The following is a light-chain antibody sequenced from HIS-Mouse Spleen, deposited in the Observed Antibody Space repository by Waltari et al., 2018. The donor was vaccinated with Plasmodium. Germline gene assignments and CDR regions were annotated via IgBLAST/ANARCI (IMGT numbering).Light chain of an antibody. V-gene: IGKV1-39*01. J-gene: IGKJ4*01. CDR1: QSISSY. Sequence: DIQMNQSPSSLSASVGDRVTITCRASQSISSYLNWYQQKPGKAPKHLIYAASSLQSGVPSRFSGSGSGTDFTLTISSLQPEDFATYYCQQSYSTPGTFGGGTKVEIK. CDR3: QQSYSTPGT. CDR2: AAS.